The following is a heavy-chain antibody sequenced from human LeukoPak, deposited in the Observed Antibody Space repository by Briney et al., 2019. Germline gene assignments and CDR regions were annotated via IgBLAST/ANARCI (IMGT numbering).Heavy chain of an antibody. CDR2: VYYGRTT. J-gene: IGHJ4*02. CDR1: AASISSSSHH. D-gene: IGHD6-19*01. CDR3: ARGVIAVAGPIDS. V-gene: IGHV4-39*07. Sequence: SETLSLTCTVSAASISSSSHHWGWIRQSPGKGLEWIGSVYYGRTTYYSPSLDSRVTISLDTSANQFSLNLNSVTAADTAVYFCARGVIAVAGPIDSWGQGTLVTVSS.